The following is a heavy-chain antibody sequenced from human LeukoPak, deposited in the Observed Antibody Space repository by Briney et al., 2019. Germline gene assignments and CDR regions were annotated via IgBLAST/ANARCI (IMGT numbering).Heavy chain of an antibody. CDR3: AKTGTGYSSSWYFDY. J-gene: IGHJ4*02. V-gene: IGHV3-30*02. CDR2: ISYDGTNK. D-gene: IGHD6-13*01. Sequence: GGSLRLSCAASGFTFSNFGMHWVRQTPGKGLEWVTFISYDGTNKYYADSVKGRFTISRDNSKSTLYLQVNSLRAEDTALYYCAKTGTGYSSSWYFDYWGQGTLVTVSS. CDR1: GFTFSNFG.